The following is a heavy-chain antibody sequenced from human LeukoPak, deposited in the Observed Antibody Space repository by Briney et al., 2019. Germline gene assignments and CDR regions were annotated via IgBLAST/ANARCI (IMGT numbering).Heavy chain of an antibody. CDR3: ALLAVASDFDY. V-gene: IGHV3-23*01. Sequence: GGSLRLSCAASGFTFSNYAMSWVRQAPGKGLEWVSAFSGSGGSTYYADSVKGRFTISRDDAKNSLFLQMNSLRAEDTAVYYCALLAVASDFDYWGQGALVTVSS. J-gene: IGHJ4*02. D-gene: IGHD6-19*01. CDR1: GFTFSNYA. CDR2: FSGSGGST.